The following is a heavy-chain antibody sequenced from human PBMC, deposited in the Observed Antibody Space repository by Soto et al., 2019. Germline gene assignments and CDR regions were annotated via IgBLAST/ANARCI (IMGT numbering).Heavy chain of an antibody. CDR1: GFSISDYG. CDR2: ISYDGSNT. V-gene: IGHV3-30*18. CDR3: AKGAGDRLSLGMDV. D-gene: IGHD1-26*01. J-gene: IGHJ6*02. Sequence: GGSLRLSCAASGFSISDYGMEWVRQAPGKGLEWVALISYDGSNTYYADSVKGRFTISRDNSKDTLFLQMTGLRREDTAVYYCAKGAGDRLSLGMDVWGQGTTVTVSS.